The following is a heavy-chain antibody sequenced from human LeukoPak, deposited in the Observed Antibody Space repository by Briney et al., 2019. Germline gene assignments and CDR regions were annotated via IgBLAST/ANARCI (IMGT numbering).Heavy chain of an antibody. CDR1: GTSITSYY. Sequence: PSETLSLTCTVSGTSITSYYWNWIRQAPGQGPEWIGYGNYSGNTKYNPPLKSRVTISVDTSKNQFSLRLSSVTAADTAVYFCAKWASDNRAFDLWGQGTLVTVSS. D-gene: IGHD2-8*01. J-gene: IGHJ4*02. CDR3: AKWASDNRAFDL. V-gene: IGHV4-59*08. CDR2: GNYSGNT.